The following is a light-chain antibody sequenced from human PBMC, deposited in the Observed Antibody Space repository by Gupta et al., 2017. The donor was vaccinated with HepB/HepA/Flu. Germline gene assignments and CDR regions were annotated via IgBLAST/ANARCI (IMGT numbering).Light chain of an antibody. Sequence: DIQLTPSPSTLSASVGDRVTITCRASQSISSWLAWYQQKPGKAPKVLIYEASTLESGVPSRFSGSGSGTEFTLTINSLQPDDFATYYCQQYNSYSRTFGQGTKVEI. CDR1: QSISSW. CDR3: QQYNSYSRT. V-gene: IGKV1-5*03. J-gene: IGKJ1*01. CDR2: EAS.